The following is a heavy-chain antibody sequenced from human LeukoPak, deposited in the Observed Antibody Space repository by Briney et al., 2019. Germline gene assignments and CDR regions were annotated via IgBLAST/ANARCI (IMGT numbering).Heavy chain of an antibody. D-gene: IGHD6-13*01. V-gene: IGHV4-61*01. J-gene: IGHJ4*02. Sequence: SETLSLTCTVSGGSVSSGSYYWSWIRQPPGKGPEWIGYIYYSGSTNYNPSLKSRVTISVDTSKNQFSLKLSSVTAADTAVYYCVGGYSTPGFWGQGTLVTVSS. CDR2: IYYSGST. CDR3: VGGYSTPGF. CDR1: GGSVSSGSYY.